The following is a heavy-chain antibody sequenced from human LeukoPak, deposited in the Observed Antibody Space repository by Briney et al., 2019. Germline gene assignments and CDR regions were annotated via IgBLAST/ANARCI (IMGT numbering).Heavy chain of an antibody. Sequence: PGGSLRLSCEASGFSVGTKYMNWVRQAPGKGLEWVSILYSGVDTYYADSVKGRFTISRDNAKNSLYLQMNSLRAEDTAVYYCARATTGYSSGWSPENWFDPWGQGTLVTVSS. J-gene: IGHJ5*02. V-gene: IGHV3-53*01. CDR3: ARATTGYSSGWSPENWFDP. CDR2: LYSGVDT. D-gene: IGHD6-19*01. CDR1: GFSVGTKY.